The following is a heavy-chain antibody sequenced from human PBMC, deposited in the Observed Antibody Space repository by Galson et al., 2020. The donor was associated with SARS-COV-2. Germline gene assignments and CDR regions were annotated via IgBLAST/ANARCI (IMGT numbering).Heavy chain of an antibody. CDR3: ARDRVAATHPGDYYYGMDV. D-gene: IGHD2-15*01. Sequence: ASVKVSCKASGYTFTGYYMHCVRQAPGQGLEWMGWINPNSGGTNYAQKFQGWVTMTRDTSISTAYMELSRLRSDDTAVYYCARDRVAATHPGDYYYGMDVWGQGTTVTVSS. CDR1: GYTFTGYY. V-gene: IGHV1-2*04. CDR2: INPNSGGT. J-gene: IGHJ6*02.